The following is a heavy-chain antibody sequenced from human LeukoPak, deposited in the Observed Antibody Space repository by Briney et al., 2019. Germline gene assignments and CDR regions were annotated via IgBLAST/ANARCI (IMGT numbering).Heavy chain of an antibody. D-gene: IGHD3-22*01. CDR3: AREGYYDSSGYYLAEYFQH. Sequence: GGSLRLSCAASGFTVSSNYMSWVRQAPGKGLEWVSVIYSGGSTYYADSVKGRFTISRDNSKNTLYLQMNSLRAEDTAVYYCAREGYYDSSGYYLAEYFQHWGQGTLVTVSS. CDR1: GFTVSSNY. V-gene: IGHV3-53*01. J-gene: IGHJ1*01. CDR2: IYSGGST.